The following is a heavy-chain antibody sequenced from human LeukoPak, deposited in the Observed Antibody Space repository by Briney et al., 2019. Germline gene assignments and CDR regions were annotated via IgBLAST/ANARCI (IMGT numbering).Heavy chain of an antibody. J-gene: IGHJ4*02. CDR2: ISSSSSYI. D-gene: IGHD2-2*01. V-gene: IGHV3-21*01. Sequence: GGSLRLSCAASGFTFSTYWMDWVRQAPGKGLEWVSSISSSSSYIYYADSVKGRFTISRDNAKNSLYLQMNSLRAEDTAVYYCARDSGWGDIVVVPAFYWGQGTLVTVSS. CDR1: GFTFSTYW. CDR3: ARDSGWGDIVVVPAFY.